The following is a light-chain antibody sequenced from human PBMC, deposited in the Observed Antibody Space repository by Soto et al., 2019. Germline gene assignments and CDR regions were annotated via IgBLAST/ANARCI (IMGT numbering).Light chain of an antibody. Sequence: DIVLTQSPGTLSLSPGERATLSCRASQRVSSNYLAWYQQKPGQAPRLLIYGVFSRTTGIPDRFSGSGSGTDFTLTISRLEPEDFAVYFCQQYSDSLYTFGQGTKLEIK. CDR1: QRVSSNY. J-gene: IGKJ2*01. CDR3: QQYSDSLYT. V-gene: IGKV3-20*01. CDR2: GVF.